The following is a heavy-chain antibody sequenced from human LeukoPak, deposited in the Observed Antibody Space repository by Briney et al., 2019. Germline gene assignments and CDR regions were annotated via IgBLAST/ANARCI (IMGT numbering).Heavy chain of an antibody. CDR1: EGTFGAYS. Sequence: ASVKVSCKASEGTFGAYSLDWVRQAPGQGLEWLGGINPIFNILNYAQKFRGRVTITADESTNTAYMDLSSLKYDDTAVYYCAAGRRLGELFFDYWGQGALVTVSS. CDR3: AAGRRLGELFFDY. CDR2: INPIFNIL. D-gene: IGHD3-10*01. V-gene: IGHV1-69*13. J-gene: IGHJ4*02.